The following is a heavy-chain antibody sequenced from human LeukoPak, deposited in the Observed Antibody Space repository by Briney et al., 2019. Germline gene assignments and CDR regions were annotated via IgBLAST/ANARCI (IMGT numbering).Heavy chain of an antibody. J-gene: IGHJ4*02. CDR1: GFIFTKYD. D-gene: IGHD4-17*01. V-gene: IGHV3-13*01. CDR3: ARENLEYGDYAIDY. CDR2: IDRDGVT. Sequence: GGSLRLSCAASGFIFTKYDMHWVRHVTGRGLEWVSGIDRDGVTYYSDSVKGRFTMSRENGKNSVYLQLNSLRAGDTAVYFCARENLEYGDYAIDYWGQGILVTVSS.